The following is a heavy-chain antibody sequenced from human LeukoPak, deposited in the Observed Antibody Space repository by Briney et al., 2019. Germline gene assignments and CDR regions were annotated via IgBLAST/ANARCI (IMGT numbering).Heavy chain of an antibody. CDR3: ARVGKQWLVLRGWFDP. J-gene: IGHJ5*02. V-gene: IGHV4-34*01. Sequence: SETLSLTCAVYGGSFSGYYWSWIRQPPGKGLEWIGEINHSGSTNYSPSLKSRVTISVDTSENQFSLKLSSVTAADTAVYYCARVGKQWLVLRGWFDPWGQGTLVTVSS. CDR1: GGSFSGYY. D-gene: IGHD6-19*01. CDR2: INHSGST.